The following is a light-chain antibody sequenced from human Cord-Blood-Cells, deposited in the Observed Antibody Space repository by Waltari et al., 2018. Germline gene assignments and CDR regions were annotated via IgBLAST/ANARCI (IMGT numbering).Light chain of an antibody. CDR3: SSYAGSNVA. CDR2: EVS. V-gene: IGLV2-8*01. CDR1: SSDVGGYNY. J-gene: IGLJ1*01. Sequence: QSALTQPPSASGSPGQSVTISCTGTSSDVGGYNYVSWYQQHPGKAPKLMIYEVSKRPSGVPDRVSGAKSGNTASLTVSGLQAEDEADYYCSSYAGSNVAFGTGTKVTVL.